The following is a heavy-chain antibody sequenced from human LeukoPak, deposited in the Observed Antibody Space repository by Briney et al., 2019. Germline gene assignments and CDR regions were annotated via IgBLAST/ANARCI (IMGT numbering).Heavy chain of an antibody. D-gene: IGHD1-1*01. CDR3: ARSAGERRGLDY. CDR2: IKRDGSEK. V-gene: IGHV3-7*01. CDR1: GFTFSGYR. J-gene: IGHJ4*02. Sequence: GGSLRLSCAASGFTFSGYRMSWVRQAPGKGLEWVADIKRDGSEKNYVDSVKGRFTISRDSAKTSLHLQMNSLSADDTAVYYCARSAGERRGLDYWGQGTLVTVSS.